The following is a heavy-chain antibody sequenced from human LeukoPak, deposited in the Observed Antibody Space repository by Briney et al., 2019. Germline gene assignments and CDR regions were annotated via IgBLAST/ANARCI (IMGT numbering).Heavy chain of an antibody. CDR3: ARRFPRVNPEYYYDSSGYYLDY. J-gene: IGHJ4*02. Sequence: SETLSLTCAVCGGSFSGYYWSWIRQPPGKGLEWIGEINHSGSTNYNPSLKSRVTISVDTSKNQFSLKLSSVTAADTAVYYCARRFPRVNPEYYYDSSGYYLDYWGQGTLVTVSS. CDR1: GGSFSGYY. V-gene: IGHV4-34*01. D-gene: IGHD3-22*01. CDR2: INHSGST.